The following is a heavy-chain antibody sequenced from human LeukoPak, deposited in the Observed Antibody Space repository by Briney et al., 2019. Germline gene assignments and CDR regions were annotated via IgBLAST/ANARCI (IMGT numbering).Heavy chain of an antibody. CDR3: ARCPSTTWRFDF. Sequence: PSETLSLTCTVSGYSISSVYYWGWIRQPPGKGLEWIGSIYQSGNTYYIPSLKSRVTISVDTSKNQFSLELSSVTAADTAVYYCARCPSTTWRFDFWGQGTLVTVSS. CDR2: IYQSGNT. J-gene: IGHJ4*02. CDR1: GYSISSVYY. V-gene: IGHV4-38-2*02. D-gene: IGHD1-14*01.